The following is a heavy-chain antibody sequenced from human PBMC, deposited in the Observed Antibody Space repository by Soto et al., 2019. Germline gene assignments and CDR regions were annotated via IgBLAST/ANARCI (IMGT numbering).Heavy chain of an antibody. V-gene: IGHV4-61*01. D-gene: IGHD3-10*01. CDR2: IDYSGTT. CDR1: GGSVSSGSYY. CDR3: ARDRSFGSGSYSDY. J-gene: IGHJ4*02. Sequence: SETLSLTCNVSGGSVSSGSYYWSWIRQPPGKGLEWIGFIDYSGTTNYNPSLKSRVTISVDTSKNQFSLKLTSVTAADTAVYYCARDRSFGSGSYSDYWGQGTRVTVAS.